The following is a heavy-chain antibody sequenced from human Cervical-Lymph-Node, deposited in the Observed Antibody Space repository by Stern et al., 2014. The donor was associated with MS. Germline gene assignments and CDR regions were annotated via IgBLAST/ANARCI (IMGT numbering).Heavy chain of an antibody. D-gene: IGHD3-3*02. CDR3: ARPLVPAPGALDI. V-gene: IGHV1-69*01. CDR2: LLPLFGTS. Sequence: QMQLVQSGTEVKKPGSSVKVSCKASGGTFRNDGISWVRPAPGQGLEWIGGLLPLFGTSSYSQKFQGRVTISADASMTTAYMELNSLRFDDAGVYYCARPLVPAPGALDIWGQGTMIIVSS. J-gene: IGHJ3*02. CDR1: GGTFRNDG.